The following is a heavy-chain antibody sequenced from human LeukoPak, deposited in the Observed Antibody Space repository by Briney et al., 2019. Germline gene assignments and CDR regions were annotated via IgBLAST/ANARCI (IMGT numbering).Heavy chain of an antibody. Sequence: ASVKVSCKASGYTFTGYYMHWVRQAPGQGLEWMGWINPNSGGTNYAQKVQGRVTMTRGTSISTAYMELSRLRSDDTAVYYCARDLDLREGGIDYWGQGTLVTVSS. CDR2: INPNSGGT. J-gene: IGHJ4*02. CDR3: ARDLDLREGGIDY. CDR1: GYTFTGYY. D-gene: IGHD3-3*01. V-gene: IGHV1-2*02.